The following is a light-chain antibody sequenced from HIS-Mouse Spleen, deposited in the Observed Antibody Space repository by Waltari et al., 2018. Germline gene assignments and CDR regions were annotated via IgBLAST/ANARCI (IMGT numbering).Light chain of an antibody. V-gene: IGKV1-5*03. CDR1: QSISSW. Sequence: DIQMTQSPSTLSASVGDRVTITCRASQSISSWLAWYQQKPGKAPKLLIYKASSLESGVPSRFSGSGSGTEFTLTISSLQPDDFATYYCQQYNSYIFTFGPGTKVDIE. CDR3: QQYNSYIFT. J-gene: IGKJ3*01. CDR2: KAS.